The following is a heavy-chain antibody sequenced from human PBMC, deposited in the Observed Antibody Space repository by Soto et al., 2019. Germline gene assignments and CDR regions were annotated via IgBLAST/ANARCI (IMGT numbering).Heavy chain of an antibody. J-gene: IGHJ4*02. CDR1: GYTFTSYG. CDR3: ARARYDFWRGYSDY. CDR2: INPYNGGT. D-gene: IGHD3-3*01. V-gene: IGHV1-18*01. Sequence: ASVKVSCKASGYTFTSYGISWVRQAPGQGLEWMGWINPYNGGTNYAQKLQGRVTMTTDTSTSTAYMELRRLRSDDTAVYYCARARYDFWRGYSDYWGQGTLVTVSS.